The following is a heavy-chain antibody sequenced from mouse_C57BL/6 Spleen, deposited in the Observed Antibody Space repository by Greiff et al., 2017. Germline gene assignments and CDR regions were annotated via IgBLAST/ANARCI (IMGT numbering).Heavy chain of an antibody. CDR1: GYTFTSYG. CDR2: IYPRSGNT. J-gene: IGHJ2*01. D-gene: IGHD3-2*02. CDR3: ARWSSGYVGSYVDN. V-gene: IGHV1-81*01. Sequence: VQLQQSGAELARPGASVKLSCKASGYTFTSYGISWVKQRTGQGLEWIGEIYPRSGNTYYNEKFKGKATLTADKSSSTAYMELRSLTSEDSAVYFCARWSSGYVGSYVDNWGQGATRAVSS.